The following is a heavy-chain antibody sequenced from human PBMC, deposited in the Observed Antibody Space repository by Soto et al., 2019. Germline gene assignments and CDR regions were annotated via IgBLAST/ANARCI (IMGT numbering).Heavy chain of an antibody. CDR1: GFTFCSYD. CDR2: IGTAGDT. V-gene: IGHV3-13*01. CDR3: ARGKRTTVTTWYYMDV. J-gene: IGHJ6*03. D-gene: IGHD4-4*01. Sequence: GGSLRLSCAASGFTFCSYDMHWVRQATGKGLEWVSAIGTAGDTYYPGSVKGRFTISRENAKNSLYLQMNSLRAGDTAVYYCARGKRTTVTTWYYMDVWGKGTTVTVSS.